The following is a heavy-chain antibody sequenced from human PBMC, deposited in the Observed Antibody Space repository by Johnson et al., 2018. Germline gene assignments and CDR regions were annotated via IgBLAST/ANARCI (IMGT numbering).Heavy chain of an antibody. CDR3: AGFCSGGTSPDY. CDR2: IHYSGST. J-gene: IGHJ4*02. D-gene: IGHD2-15*01. CDR1: PGSINSYY. V-gene: IGHV4-59*01. Sequence: QVQLQESGPGLVKPSEPLALTCSVSPGSINSYYWTWIRQPPGKGLAWIGNIHYSGSTKSNPSLKRRVTKSVDTSKKQISLRLNSVTAAATAVYYCAGFCSGGTSPDYWGQGTLVTVSS.